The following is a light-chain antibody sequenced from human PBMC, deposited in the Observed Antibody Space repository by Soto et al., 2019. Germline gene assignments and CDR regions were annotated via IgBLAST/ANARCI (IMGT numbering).Light chain of an antibody. CDR3: QQSRNWPLT. CDR2: DAS. Sequence: ELVLTQSPATMYLSPGERATLSCRASQSVSSNLAWYQQKPGQAPMLLIYDASNRATGIPVRFSGSVSGTDVTLSISSLEPEDFAVYYCQQSRNWPLTFGGGTKVAIK. V-gene: IGKV3-11*01. J-gene: IGKJ4*01. CDR1: QSVSSN.